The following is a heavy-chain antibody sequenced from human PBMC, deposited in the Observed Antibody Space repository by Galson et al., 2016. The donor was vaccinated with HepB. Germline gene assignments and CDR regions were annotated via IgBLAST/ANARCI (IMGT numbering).Heavy chain of an antibody. CDR2: INPDTSGT. Sequence: SVKVSCKASGYTFMGYYIHWVRQAPGLGLEWMGWINPDTSGTDYGQKFQGRVTMATDASMSTAYMELSRLRSDDTAVYYCARGQESRSRVFYYGMDVWGQGTTVTVSS. J-gene: IGHJ6*02. CDR1: GYTFMGYY. V-gene: IGHV1-2*02. CDR3: ARGQESRSRVFYYGMDV. D-gene: IGHD6-13*01.